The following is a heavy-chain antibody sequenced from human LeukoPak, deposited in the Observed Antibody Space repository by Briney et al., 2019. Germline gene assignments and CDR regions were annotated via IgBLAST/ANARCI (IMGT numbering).Heavy chain of an antibody. CDR2: INPSGGST. J-gene: IGHJ4*02. CDR1: GYTFTSNY. V-gene: IGHV1-46*01. Sequence: ASVKVSCKAFGYTFTSNYMHWVRQAPGQGLEWMGIINPSGGSTSYAQKFQGRVTMTRDMSTSTVYMELSSLRSEDTAVYYCAKGRIAVAGTEIDWGQGTLVTVSS. D-gene: IGHD6-19*01. CDR3: AKGRIAVAGTEID.